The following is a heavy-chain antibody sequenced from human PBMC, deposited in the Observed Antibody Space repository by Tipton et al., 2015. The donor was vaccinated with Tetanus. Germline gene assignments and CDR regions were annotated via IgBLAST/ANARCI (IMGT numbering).Heavy chain of an antibody. CDR2: ISYDGSNK. Sequence: SLRLSCAASGFTFSSYAMHWVRQAPGKGLEWVAVISYDGSNKYYADSVKGRFTISRDNSKNTLYLQMNSLRAEDTAVYYCAKDSYYDSSGYWYYFDYWGPGNPGHRLL. CDR3: AKDSYYDSSGYWYYFDY. J-gene: IGHJ4*02. V-gene: IGHV3-30*04. D-gene: IGHD3-22*01. CDR1: GFTFSSYA.